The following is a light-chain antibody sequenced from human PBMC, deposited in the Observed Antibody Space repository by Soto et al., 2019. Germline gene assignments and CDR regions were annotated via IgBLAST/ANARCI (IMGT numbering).Light chain of an antibody. CDR3: SSYTDRKNLV. CDR2: DVT. J-gene: IGLJ1*01. CDR1: SSDIGGYNS. V-gene: IGLV2-8*01. Sequence: QSALTQSPSASGSPGQSVTISCTGTSSDIGGYNSVSWYQQHPGKAPKVMIYDVTKRPSGVPDRFSGSKSGNTASRTVSALQAEDEADYYCSSYTDRKNLVFGTGTKSPS.